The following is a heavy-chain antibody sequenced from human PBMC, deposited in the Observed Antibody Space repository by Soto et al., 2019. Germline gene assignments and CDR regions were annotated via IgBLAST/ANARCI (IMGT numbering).Heavy chain of an antibody. CDR3: ARTRFLEGFYYYYYMDV. D-gene: IGHD3-3*01. J-gene: IGHJ6*03. V-gene: IGHV4-34*01. Sequence: QVQLQQWGAGLLKPSETLSLTCAVYGGSFSGYYWSWIRQPPGKGLEWIGEINHSGSTNYNPSLKSRVTISVDTSKNQFSLKLSSVTAADTAVYYCARTRFLEGFYYYYYMDVWGKGTTVTVSS. CDR1: GGSFSGYY. CDR2: INHSGST.